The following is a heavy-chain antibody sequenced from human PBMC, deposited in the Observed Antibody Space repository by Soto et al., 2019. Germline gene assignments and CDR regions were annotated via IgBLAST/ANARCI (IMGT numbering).Heavy chain of an antibody. J-gene: IGHJ6*02. V-gene: IGHV4-39*01. Sequence: SETLSLTCTVSGGSISSSSYYWGWIRQPPGKGLEWIGSIYYSGSTYYNPSLKSRVTISVDTSKNQFSLKLSSVTAADTAVYYCARRRRRTGRTCSRHYGMDVWGQGTTVTVSS. CDR3: ARRRRRTGRTCSRHYGMDV. D-gene: IGHD2-15*01. CDR2: IYYSGST. CDR1: GGSISSSSYY.